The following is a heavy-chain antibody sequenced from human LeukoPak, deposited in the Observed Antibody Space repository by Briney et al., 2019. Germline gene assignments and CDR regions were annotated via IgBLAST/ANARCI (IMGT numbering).Heavy chain of an antibody. CDR3: ARGPRGFVVVPAAIKGAGAFDI. D-gene: IGHD2-2*02. CDR1: GFTFSSYW. Sequence: GSLRLSCAASGFTFSSYWMSWVRQPPGKGLEWIGEINHSGSTNHNPSLKSRVTISVDTSKNQFSLKLSSVTAADTAVYYCARGPRGFVVVPAAIKGAGAFDIWGQGTMVTVSS. J-gene: IGHJ3*02. V-gene: IGHV4-34*01. CDR2: INHSGST.